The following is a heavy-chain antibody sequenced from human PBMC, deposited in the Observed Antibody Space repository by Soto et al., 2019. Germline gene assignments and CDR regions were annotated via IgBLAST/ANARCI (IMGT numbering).Heavy chain of an antibody. CDR3: ARDTKVYYGMDV. V-gene: IGHV4-59*01. CDR1: GGSISSYY. CDR2: IYYSGST. D-gene: IGHD2-8*01. Sequence: QVQLQESGPGLVKPSETLSLTCTVSGGSISSYYWSWIRQPPGKGLEWIGYIYYSGSTNYNPSLKSRVPIAGNPAKNQFSLKLSSVTAADTAVYFCARDTKVYYGMDVWGQGTTVTVSS. J-gene: IGHJ6*02.